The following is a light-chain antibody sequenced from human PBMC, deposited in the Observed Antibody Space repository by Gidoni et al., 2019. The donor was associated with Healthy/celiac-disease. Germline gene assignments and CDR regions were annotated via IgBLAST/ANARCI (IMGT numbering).Light chain of an antibody. V-gene: IGKV2-28*01. CDR3: MQALQTPWPYT. Sequence: DIVMTQSPLSLPVTPGEPASISCRSSQSLLHSNGYNYLDWYLQKPGQSPQLLIYLGSNRASGVPDRFSGSGSGTDFTLKISRVEAEDVGVYYCMQALQTPWPYTFGQGTKLEIK. J-gene: IGKJ2*01. CDR1: QSLLHSNGYNY. CDR2: LGS.